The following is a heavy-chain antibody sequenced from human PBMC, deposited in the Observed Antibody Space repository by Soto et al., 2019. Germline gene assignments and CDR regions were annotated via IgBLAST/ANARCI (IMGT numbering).Heavy chain of an antibody. D-gene: IGHD6-25*01. V-gene: IGHV5-51*01. CDR2: IYPGDSDT. CDR1: GYSFSSYW. J-gene: IGHJ6*03. Sequence: PGESLKISCKGSGYSFSSYWIGWVRQMPGEGLEWMGIIYPGDSDTRYSPSFQGQVTVSADKSISTAYLQWSSLKASDTAMYYCARLIGYRYYYYSYMDVWGKGTTVTVSS. CDR3: ARLIGYRYYYYSYMDV.